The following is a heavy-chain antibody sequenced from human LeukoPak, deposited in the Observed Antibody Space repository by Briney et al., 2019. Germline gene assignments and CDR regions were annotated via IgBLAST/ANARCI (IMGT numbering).Heavy chain of an antibody. CDR2: ISTSSSYI. CDR1: GFTFSDYT. CDR3: ARGAYGSGTSLGY. V-gene: IGHV3-21*06. D-gene: IGHD3-10*01. Sequence: GGSLRLSCAASGFTFSDYTMNWVRQAPGKGLELVSSISTSSSYIYFADSVRGRFTISRDNAKNSLYLQMSSLRAEDTAVYYCARGAYGSGTSLGYWGPGTLVTVSS. J-gene: IGHJ4*02.